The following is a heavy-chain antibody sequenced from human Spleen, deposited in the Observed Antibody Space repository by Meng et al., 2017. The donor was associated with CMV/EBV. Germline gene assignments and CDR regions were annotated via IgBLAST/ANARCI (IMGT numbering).Heavy chain of an antibody. V-gene: IGHV4-59*01. J-gene: IGHJ4*02. CDR2: VYYTGFT. D-gene: IGHD4-23*01. Sequence: ESLKISCAASGFTFSSYAMSWVRQAPGKGLEWIGYVYYTGFTNYNPSLRSRVTISVDASRNQFSLQLRSLTAADTALYYCANTDRGGNFPFGYWGQGTLVTVSS. CDR3: ANTDRGGNFPFGY. CDR1: GFTFSSYA.